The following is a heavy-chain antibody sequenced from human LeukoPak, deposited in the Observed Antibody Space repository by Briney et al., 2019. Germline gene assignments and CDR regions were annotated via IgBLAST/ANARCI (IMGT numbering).Heavy chain of an antibody. CDR1: GYSFTNYW. CDR3: ARPITMGADSRGWYFDL. CDR2: IYPGDSDT. V-gene: IGHV5-51*01. D-gene: IGHD3-10*01. J-gene: IGHJ2*01. Sequence: AGESLKISCKGSGYSFTNYWIAWVRQVPGKGLEWMGIIYPGDSDTRYSPSFQGQVTISADKSISTAYLQWSSLKASDTAMYYCARPITMGADSRGWYFDLWGRGTLVTVSS.